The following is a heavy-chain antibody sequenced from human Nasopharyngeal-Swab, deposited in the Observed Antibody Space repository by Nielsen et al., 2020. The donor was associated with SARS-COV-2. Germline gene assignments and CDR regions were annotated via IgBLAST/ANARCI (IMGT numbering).Heavy chain of an antibody. V-gene: IGHV3-23*01. CDR2: ISVNGAST. D-gene: IGHD3-10*01. Sequence: CAASGFTFSSYAMTWVRQAPGKGLEWVSSISVNGASTYYAGSVKGRFTISRDNSRNTLYLQLNSLRAEDTAIYYCAKRVAGKYYYMDVWGKGTTVTVSS. CDR3: AKRVAGKYYYMDV. J-gene: IGHJ6*03. CDR1: GFTFSSYA.